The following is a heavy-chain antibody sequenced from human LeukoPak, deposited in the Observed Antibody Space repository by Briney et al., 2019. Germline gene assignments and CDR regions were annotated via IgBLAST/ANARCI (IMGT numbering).Heavy chain of an antibody. J-gene: IGHJ4*02. D-gene: IGHD6-25*01. CDR2: ISYDGSSK. CDR3: AKDLQRHYALDY. V-gene: IGHV3-30*18. CDR1: GFTFSSCG. Sequence: GGSLRLSCTASGFTFSSCGIHWVRQAPGKGLEWVAVISYDGSSKYFADSVKGRFTIFRDNSKNTLYLQMNSLRAEDTAVYYCAKDLQRHYALDYWGQGTLVTVSS.